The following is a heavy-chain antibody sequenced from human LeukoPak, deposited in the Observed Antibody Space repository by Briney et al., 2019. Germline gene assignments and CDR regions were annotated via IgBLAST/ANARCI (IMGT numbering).Heavy chain of an antibody. CDR1: GFMFSSYS. Sequence: GGSLTLSCAASGFMFSSYSMGWVGQAPGKGLEWASGISGSGAITYYSDSAKARSSISRDNTKNTVSLQANSLRAEHTAVYCCAKDLHGEVPDYFDYWGQGTLVTVSS. D-gene: IGHD3-3*01. V-gene: IGHV3-23*01. CDR2: ISGSGAIT. J-gene: IGHJ4*02. CDR3: AKDLHGEVPDYFDY.